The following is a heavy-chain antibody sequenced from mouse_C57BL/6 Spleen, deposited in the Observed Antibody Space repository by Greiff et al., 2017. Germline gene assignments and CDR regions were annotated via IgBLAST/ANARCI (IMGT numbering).Heavy chain of an antibody. J-gene: IGHJ3*01. V-gene: IGHV1-15*01. D-gene: IGHD6-1*01. Sequence: VQLQESGAELVRPGASVTLSCKASGYTFTDYEMHWVKQTPVHGLEWIGAIDPETGGTAYNQKFKGKAILTADKSSSTAYMELRSLTSEDSAVYYCTSSLHREFAYWGQGTLVTVSA. CDR3: TSSLHREFAY. CDR1: GYTFTDYE. CDR2: IDPETGGT.